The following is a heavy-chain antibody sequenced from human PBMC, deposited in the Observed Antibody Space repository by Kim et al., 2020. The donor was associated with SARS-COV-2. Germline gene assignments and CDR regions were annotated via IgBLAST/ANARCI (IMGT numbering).Heavy chain of an antibody. J-gene: IGHJ3*02. CDR3: ARGLPPIGIVVVTKPFDI. Sequence: KSRVTISVDTSKNQFSLKLSSVTAADTAVYYCARGLPPIGIVVVTKPFDIWGQGTMVTVSS. V-gene: IGHV4-34*01. D-gene: IGHD3-22*01.